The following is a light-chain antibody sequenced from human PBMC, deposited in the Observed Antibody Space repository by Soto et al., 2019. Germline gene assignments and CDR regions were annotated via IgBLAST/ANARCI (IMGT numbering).Light chain of an antibody. V-gene: IGKV3-11*01. CDR3: QHRSNWLGT. J-gene: IGKJ3*01. CDR2: DAS. CDR1: QSVGSF. Sequence: EIVLTQSPATLSLSPGERATLSCRASQSVGSFLAWYQQKSGQTPRLLIYDASKRAPGIPARFSGSGSGTDFTLTISSLEPEDFAFYYCQHRSNWLGTFGPGTKVDIK.